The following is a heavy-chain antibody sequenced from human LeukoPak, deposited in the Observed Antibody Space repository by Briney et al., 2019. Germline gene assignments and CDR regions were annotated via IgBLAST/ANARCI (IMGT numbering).Heavy chain of an antibody. J-gene: IGHJ4*02. Sequence: GGSLRLSCAASGFTFSSYSMNWVRQAPGKGLEWVSSISSSSSYIYYADSVKGRFTISRDNAKNSLYLQMNSLRAEDTAVYYCARCSGSSCYMPLDHWGQGTLVAVSS. D-gene: IGHD2-15*01. CDR1: GFTFSSYS. CDR3: ARCSGSSCYMPLDH. CDR2: ISSSSSYI. V-gene: IGHV3-21*04.